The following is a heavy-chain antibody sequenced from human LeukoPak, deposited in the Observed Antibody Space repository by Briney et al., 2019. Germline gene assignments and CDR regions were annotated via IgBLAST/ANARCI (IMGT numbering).Heavy chain of an antibody. Sequence: ASVKVSCKASGYTFTSYGISWVRQAPGQGLEWMGWISAYNGNTNYAQKVKGRVTMTTDTSTSTAYMELRSLRSDDTAVYYCEGATMPDAFDIWGQGTMVTVSS. D-gene: IGHD2-2*01. CDR1: GYTFTSYG. V-gene: IGHV1-18*01. J-gene: IGHJ3*02. CDR3: EGATMPDAFDI. CDR2: ISAYNGNT.